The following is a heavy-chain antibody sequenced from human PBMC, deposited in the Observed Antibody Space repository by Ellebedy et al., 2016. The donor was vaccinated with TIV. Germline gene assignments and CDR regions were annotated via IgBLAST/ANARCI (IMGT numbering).Heavy chain of an antibody. CDR1: GGSITSYF. J-gene: IGHJ5*02. Sequence: MPSETLSLTCNVSGGSITSYFWTWIRQTPGKGLEWIGYMYNSGSTKYNPSLKSRVSISVDTSKNQFSLKLSSVTAADTGVYYGATLVSFGELGNWFDPWGQGTLVTVSS. CDR2: MYNSGST. D-gene: IGHD3-10*01. CDR3: ATLVSFGELGNWFDP. V-gene: IGHV4-59*08.